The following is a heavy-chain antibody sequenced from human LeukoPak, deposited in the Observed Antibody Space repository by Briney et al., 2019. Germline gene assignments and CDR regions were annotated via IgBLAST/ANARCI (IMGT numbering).Heavy chain of an antibody. CDR3: TTSYYYDSPDAFDI. CDR2: IRSKANSYAT. D-gene: IGHD3-22*01. Sequence: HSGGSLRLSCAASGFTFSGSAMHWVRQASGKGLEWVGRIRSKANSYATAYAASVKGRFTISRDDSKNTAYLQMNSLKTEDTAVYYCTTSYYYDSPDAFDIWGQGTMVTVSS. V-gene: IGHV3-73*01. CDR1: GFTFSGSA. J-gene: IGHJ3*02.